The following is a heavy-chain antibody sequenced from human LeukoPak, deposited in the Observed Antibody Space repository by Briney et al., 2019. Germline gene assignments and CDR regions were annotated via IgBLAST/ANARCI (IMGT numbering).Heavy chain of an antibody. Sequence: PGGSLRLSCAASGFTVSSNYMSWVRQAPGKGLEWVSVIHSGGSTYYADSVKGRFTISRDNSKNTLYLQMNSLRAEDTAVYYCARAGIAAAGTVDYWGQGTLVTVSS. CDR2: IHSGGST. V-gene: IGHV3-66*01. CDR3: ARAGIAAAGTVDY. CDR1: GFTVSSNY. D-gene: IGHD6-13*01. J-gene: IGHJ4*02.